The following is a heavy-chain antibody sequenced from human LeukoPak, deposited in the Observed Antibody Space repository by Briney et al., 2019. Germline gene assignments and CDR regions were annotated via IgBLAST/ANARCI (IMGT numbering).Heavy chain of an antibody. D-gene: IGHD1-26*01. CDR1: GFRFSDSW. CDR3: AKDLGRYRNNYFDY. V-gene: IGHV3-7*05. J-gene: IGHJ4*02. Sequence: GGSLSLSCAVSGFRFSDSWMTWVRQIPRKGLQWVASIHEDAGEKQYLESVRGRFTISRDNAKSSFYLQMNSLRVEDTAVYYCAKDLGRYRNNYFDYWGQGTLVTVSS. CDR2: IHEDAGEK.